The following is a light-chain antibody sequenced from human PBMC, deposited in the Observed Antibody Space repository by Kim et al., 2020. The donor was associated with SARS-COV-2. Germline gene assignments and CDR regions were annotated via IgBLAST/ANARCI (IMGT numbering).Light chain of an antibody. J-gene: IGLJ2*01. CDR2: VNT. CDR1: SSNIGAGYD. CDR3: QSYDSSLSGVV. V-gene: IGLV1-40*01. Sequence: VLTQPPSVSGAPGQRVTISCTGSSSNIGAGYDVHWYQHLPGTAPKLLIYVNTNRPSGVPDRFSGSKSGTSASLAITGLQAEDEADYYCQSYDSSLSGVVFGGGTQLTVL.